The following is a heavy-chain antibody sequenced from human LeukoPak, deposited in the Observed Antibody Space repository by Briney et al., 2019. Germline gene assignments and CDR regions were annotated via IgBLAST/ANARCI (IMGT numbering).Heavy chain of an antibody. CDR2: IWYDGSHK. V-gene: IGHV3-33*08. CDR1: GFTFSSYG. CDR3: ARDQVSMDY. Sequence: GGSLRLSCAASGFTFSSYGMHWVRQVPGKGLEWVAVIWYDGSHKYYVDSVKGRFTISRDNSKNTLYLQMDSLRAEDAAVYYCARDQVSMDYWGQGTLVTVSS. J-gene: IGHJ4*02. D-gene: IGHD2/OR15-2a*01.